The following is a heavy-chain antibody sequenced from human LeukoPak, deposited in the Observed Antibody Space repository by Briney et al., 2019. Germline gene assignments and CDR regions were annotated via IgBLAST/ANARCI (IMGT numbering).Heavy chain of an antibody. CDR3: AKYNRVYYDSSGSPI. CDR1: GFTFSSYA. CDR2: ISGSGGST. D-gene: IGHD3-22*01. V-gene: IGHV3-23*01. J-gene: IGHJ4*02. Sequence: PGRSLRLSCAASGFTFSSYAMHWVRQAPGKGLEWVSAISGSGGSTYYADSVKGRFTISRDNSKNTLYLQMNSLRAEDTAVYYCAKYNRVYYDSSGSPIWGQGTLVTVSS.